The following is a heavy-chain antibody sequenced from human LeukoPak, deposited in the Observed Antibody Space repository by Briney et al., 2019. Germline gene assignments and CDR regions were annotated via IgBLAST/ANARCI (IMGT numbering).Heavy chain of an antibody. J-gene: IGHJ5*01. CDR1: GGTFSSYA. CDR3: ARGEYYGLGDQYNWFDY. Sequence: SVKVSCKASGGTFSSYAISWVRQAPGQGLEWMGGIIPIFGTANYAQKFKGRVTITADKSTSTAYMELSSLRPEETAVYYCARGEYYGLGDQYNWFDYWGQGTLVTVSS. D-gene: IGHD3-10*01. V-gene: IGHV1-69*06. CDR2: IIPIFGTA.